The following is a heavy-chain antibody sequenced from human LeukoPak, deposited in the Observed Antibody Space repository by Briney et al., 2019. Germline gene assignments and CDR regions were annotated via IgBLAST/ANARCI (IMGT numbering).Heavy chain of an antibody. V-gene: IGHV1-2*02. CDR2: INGKSGVT. D-gene: IGHD3-16*01. CDR3: ARDFDWGPDY. J-gene: IGHJ4*02. CDR1: LFTFTDLY. Sequence: ASLKVSSKPSLFTFTDLYMRWVRQAPRQRVQWMGWINGKSGVTFYAQQFQDRITVTRDTSISTMYLEVNRLTSSDRAIYYCARDFDWGPDYWGPGTLVAVSS.